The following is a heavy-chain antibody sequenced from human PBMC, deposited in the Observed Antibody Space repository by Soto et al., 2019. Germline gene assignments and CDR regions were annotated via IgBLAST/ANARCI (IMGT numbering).Heavy chain of an antibody. Sequence: EVQLLESGGDLVQPGGSLRLSCAASGFTFSSYAMSWVRQAPGKGLEWVSAISGSGGSTYYADSVKGRFTISRDNSKNTLYLQMNSLRAEDTAVYYCAKDYYYDSSGYLYYYYGMDVWGQGTTVTVSS. J-gene: IGHJ6*02. CDR2: ISGSGGST. CDR1: GFTFSSYA. D-gene: IGHD3-22*01. V-gene: IGHV3-23*01. CDR3: AKDYYYDSSGYLYYYYGMDV.